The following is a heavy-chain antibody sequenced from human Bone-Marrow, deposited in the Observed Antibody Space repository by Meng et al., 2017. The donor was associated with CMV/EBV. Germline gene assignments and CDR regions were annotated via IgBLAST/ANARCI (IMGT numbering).Heavy chain of an antibody. Sequence: SGPTLVKPTETLTLTCTVSGFSLSNARMGVSWIRQPLGKALEWLAHIFSNDEKSYSTSLKSRLTISKDTSKSQVVLTMTNMDPVDTATYYCARIARGTYGMDVWGQGTTVTVSS. V-gene: IGHV2-26*01. J-gene: IGHJ6*02. CDR1: GFSLSNARMG. D-gene: IGHD3-16*01. CDR2: IFSNDEK. CDR3: ARIARGTYGMDV.